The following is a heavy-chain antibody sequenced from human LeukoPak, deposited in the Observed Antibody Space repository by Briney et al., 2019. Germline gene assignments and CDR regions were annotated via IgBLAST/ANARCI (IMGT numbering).Heavy chain of an antibody. CDR3: AKEGGIAVAGSFDY. V-gene: IGHV1-69*10. CDR2: IIPIFGIA. D-gene: IGHD6-19*01. CDR1: GGTFSSYA. Sequence: ASVKVSCKASGGTFSSYAISWVRQAPGQGLEWMGGIIPIFGIANYAQKFQGRVTITTDKSTSTAYMELSSLRAEDTAVYYCAKEGGIAVAGSFDYWGQGTLVTVSS. J-gene: IGHJ4*02.